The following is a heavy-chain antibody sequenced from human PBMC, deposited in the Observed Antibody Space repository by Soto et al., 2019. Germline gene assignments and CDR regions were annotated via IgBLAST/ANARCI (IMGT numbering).Heavy chain of an antibody. Sequence: SETLSLTCAVYGGSFSGYYWSWIRQPPGKGLEWIGEINHSGSTNYNPSLKSRVTISVDTSKNQFSLKLSSVTAADTAVYYCARVYLGYGSGSYRYYYYYYYMDVWGKGTTVTVS. V-gene: IGHV4-34*01. CDR2: INHSGST. D-gene: IGHD3-10*01. J-gene: IGHJ6*03. CDR3: ARVYLGYGSGSYRYYYYYYYMDV. CDR1: GGSFSGYY.